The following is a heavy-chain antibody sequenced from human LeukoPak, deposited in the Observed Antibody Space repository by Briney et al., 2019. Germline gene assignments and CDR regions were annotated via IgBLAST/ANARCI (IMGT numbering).Heavy chain of an antibody. Sequence: TSETLSLTCTVSGGSISRSDYYWGWIRQPPGKGLEWNGSFYYSGSTYYNPSLKSRVTISVDTSKNQFSLKLSSVTAADTAVYFCARDYGDHAFDCWGQGTLVTVSS. D-gene: IGHD4-17*01. CDR3: ARDYGDHAFDC. CDR2: FYYSGST. V-gene: IGHV4-39*01. J-gene: IGHJ4*02. CDR1: GGSISRSDYY.